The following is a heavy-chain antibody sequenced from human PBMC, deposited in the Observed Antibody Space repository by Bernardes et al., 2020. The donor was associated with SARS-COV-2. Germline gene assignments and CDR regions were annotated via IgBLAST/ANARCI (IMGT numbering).Heavy chain of an antibody. J-gene: IGHJ3*02. CDR2: TRNKANSYTT. V-gene: IGHV3-72*01. CDR1: GFTFSDHY. Sequence: GGSLRLSCAASGFTFSDHYMDWVRQAPGKGLEWVGRTRNKANSYTTEYAAAVKGRFTISRDDSKNLLYLQMNSLKTEDTAVYFCVRVGTISVVGYAFDIWGQGTMVTVSS. CDR3: VRVGTISVVGYAFDI. D-gene: IGHD3-9*01.